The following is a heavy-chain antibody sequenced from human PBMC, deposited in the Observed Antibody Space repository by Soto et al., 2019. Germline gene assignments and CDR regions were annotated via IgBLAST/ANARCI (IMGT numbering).Heavy chain of an antibody. CDR3: ARHRKGRPPAAIVYHWFDP. V-gene: IGHV4-39*01. CDR1: GGSISSSSYY. J-gene: IGHJ5*02. D-gene: IGHD2-2*01. Sequence: PSETLSLTCTVSGGSISSSSYYWGWIRQPPGKGLEWIGSIYYSGSTYYNPSHKSRVTISVDTSKNQFSLKLSSVTAADTAVYYCARHRKGRPPAAIVYHWFDPWGQGTLVTVSS. CDR2: IYYSGST.